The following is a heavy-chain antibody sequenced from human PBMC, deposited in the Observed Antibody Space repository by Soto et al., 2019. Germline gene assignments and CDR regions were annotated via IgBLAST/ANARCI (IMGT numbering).Heavy chain of an antibody. V-gene: IGHV3-30*18. CDR2: ISYDGSNK. CDR1: GFTFSSYG. CDR3: AKDPSTL. Sequence: QVQVVESGGGVVQPGRSLRLSCAASGFTFSSYGMHWVRQAPGKGLEWVAVISYDGSNKYYADSVKGRFTISRDNSKNPLYLQMNSLRAEDTAVYYCAKDPSTLWGQGTLVTVSS. J-gene: IGHJ4*02.